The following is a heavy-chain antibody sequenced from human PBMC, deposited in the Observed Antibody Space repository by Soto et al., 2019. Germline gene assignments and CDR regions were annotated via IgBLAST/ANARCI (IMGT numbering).Heavy chain of an antibody. J-gene: IGHJ6*03. CDR1: GFTFSSYW. V-gene: IGHV3-7*04. Sequence: EVQLVESGGGLVQPGGSLRLSCAASGFTFSSYWMSWVRQAPGKGLEWVANIKQDGSEKYYVDSVKGRFTISRDNAKNSLYLQTNNVRAEETAVYYCARVVLGYEEVLPAEYYYYYYCMDVWGEGPTVTVSS. CDR3: ARVVLGYEEVLPAEYYYYYYCMDV. CDR2: IKQDGSEK. D-gene: IGHD3-10*01.